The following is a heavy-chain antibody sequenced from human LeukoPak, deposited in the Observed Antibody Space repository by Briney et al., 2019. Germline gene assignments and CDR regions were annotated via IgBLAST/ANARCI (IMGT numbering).Heavy chain of an antibody. D-gene: IGHD2-2*01. CDR1: GFTFSSYG. J-gene: IGHJ6*03. V-gene: IGHV3-30*02. CDR3: AKDEADIVVVPAASGSYYMDV. Sequence: GGSLRLSCAASGFTFSSYGMHWVRQAPGKGLEWVAFIRYDGSNKYYADSVKGRFTISRDNSKNTLCLQMNSLRAEDTAVYYCAKDEADIVVVPAASGSYYMDVWGKGTTVTVSS. CDR2: IRYDGSNK.